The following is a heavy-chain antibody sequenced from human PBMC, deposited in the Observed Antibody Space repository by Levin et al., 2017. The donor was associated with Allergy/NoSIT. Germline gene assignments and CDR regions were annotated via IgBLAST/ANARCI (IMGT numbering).Heavy chain of an antibody. CDR2: ISYAASTK. CDR3: AREGARPGGKLNFDY. Sequence: GGSLRLSCAASGFTFSDLTMHWVRQAPGKGLEWLALISYAASTKFYADSVRGRFTISRDNSINTLYLQMNSLRVDDTALYYCAREGARPGGKLNFDYWGQGALVTVSS. D-gene: IGHD3-16*01. V-gene: IGHV3-30-3*01. CDR1: GFTFSDLT. J-gene: IGHJ4*02.